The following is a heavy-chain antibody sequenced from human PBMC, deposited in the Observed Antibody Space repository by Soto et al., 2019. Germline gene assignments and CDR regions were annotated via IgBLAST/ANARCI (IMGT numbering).Heavy chain of an antibody. CDR2: IKEDGSEK. CDR3: ARAMSSTGGAIDY. D-gene: IGHD2-2*01. CDR1: AFTFRNYW. J-gene: IGHJ4*02. Sequence: EVQLVESGGGLVQPGGSLRLSCAASAFTFRNYWMSWVRQAPGKGLECVAKIKEDGSEKYYVDSVKGRFTISRDNAKNSMYLQMNRLTAEDTAVCYGARAMSSTGGAIDYWGQGTLVTVSS. V-gene: IGHV3-7*04.